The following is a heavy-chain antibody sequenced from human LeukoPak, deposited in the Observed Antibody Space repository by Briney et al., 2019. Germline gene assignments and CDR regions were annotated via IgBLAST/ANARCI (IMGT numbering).Heavy chain of an antibody. Sequence: GGSLRLSCAASGFTFTNYAMSWVRQPPGKGLEWISYISSSSSVIYYADSVKGRFTISRDNAKNSLFLQMNSLGAGDTAVYYCASPGPPPLDGNFDYWGQGTLVTVSS. D-gene: IGHD1-1*01. J-gene: IGHJ4*02. CDR2: ISSSSSVI. CDR3: ASPGPPPLDGNFDY. CDR1: GFTFTNYA. V-gene: IGHV3-48*01.